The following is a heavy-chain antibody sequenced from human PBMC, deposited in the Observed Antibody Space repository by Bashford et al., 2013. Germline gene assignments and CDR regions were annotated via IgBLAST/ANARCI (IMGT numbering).Heavy chain of an antibody. V-gene: IGHV4-59*08. CDR1: GGSISGYY. D-gene: IGHD2-15*01. CDR3: ARHPSSGRAALDI. J-gene: IGHJ3*02. Sequence: SETLSLTCTVSGGSISGYYWSWMRQPPGKGLEWIGNIYYSGSTNYNPSLKSRVTISVDTSKNQFSLKLSSVTAADTAVYYCARHPSSGRAALDIWGQGTMVT. CDR2: IYYSGST.